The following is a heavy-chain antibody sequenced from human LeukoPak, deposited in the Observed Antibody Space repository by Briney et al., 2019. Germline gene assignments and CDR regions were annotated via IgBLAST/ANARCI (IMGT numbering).Heavy chain of an antibody. J-gene: IGHJ4*02. Sequence: GGSLRLSCAASGFTFSSYWMHWVRQAPGKGLVWVSRINTDGSSTSYADSVKGRFAISRDNAKNTLYLQMNSLRAEDTAVYYCARTVPGYFFDYWGQGTLVTVSS. CDR3: ARTVPGYFFDY. D-gene: IGHD3-10*01. V-gene: IGHV3-74*01. CDR2: INTDGSST. CDR1: GFTFSSYW.